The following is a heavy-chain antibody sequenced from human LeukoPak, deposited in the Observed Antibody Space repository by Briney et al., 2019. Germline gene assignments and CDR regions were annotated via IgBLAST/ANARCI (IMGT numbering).Heavy chain of an antibody. Sequence: ASVKVSCKASGYSFTSYAITWVRQAPGQGLEWMGWISGSNGNTNYAQKFQSRVTMTTDTSTNTAYMELRSLRSDDTAVYYCARSYSSTWYSYYYYMDVWGKGNTVTVSS. D-gene: IGHD6-13*01. CDR1: GYSFTSYA. CDR2: ISGSNGNT. J-gene: IGHJ6*03. V-gene: IGHV1-18*01. CDR3: ARSYSSTWYSYYYYMDV.